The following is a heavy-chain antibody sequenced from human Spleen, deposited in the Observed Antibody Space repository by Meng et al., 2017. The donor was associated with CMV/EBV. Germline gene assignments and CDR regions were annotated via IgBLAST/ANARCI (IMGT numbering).Heavy chain of an antibody. D-gene: IGHD2-2*01. CDR2: INWNGGST. J-gene: IGHJ4*02. CDR1: GFTFDDYG. V-gene: IGHV3-20*04. CDR3: ASYCSSSTCYVLRTFDY. Sequence: GESLRLSCAASGFTFDDYGMSWVRQAPGKGLEWVSGINWNGGSTGYADSVKGRFTISRDNARNSLYLQMNSLRAEDTAVYYCASYCSSSTCYVLRTFDYWGQGTLVTVSS.